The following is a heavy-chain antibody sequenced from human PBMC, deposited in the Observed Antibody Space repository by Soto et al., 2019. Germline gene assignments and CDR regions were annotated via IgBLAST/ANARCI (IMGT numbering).Heavy chain of an antibody. CDR2: VFSSGAT. J-gene: IGHJ6*02. CDR3: ARVPQRGHNIYSGIMDV. V-gene: IGHV4-4*07. Sequence: PSETLSLTCTVSGGSINTYYWNWIRQPAGKGLEWIGRVFSSGATSHNPSLNGRVTMSVDMSKSQFSLRLSSVTAADTAVYYCARVPQRGHNIYSGIMDVWGRGSTVTVS. D-gene: IGHD3-10*01. CDR1: GGSINTYY.